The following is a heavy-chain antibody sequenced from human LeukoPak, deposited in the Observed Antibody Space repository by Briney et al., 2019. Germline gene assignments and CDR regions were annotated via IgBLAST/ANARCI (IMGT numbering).Heavy chain of an antibody. CDR1: GGTFSSYA. J-gene: IGHJ4*02. CDR2: IIPIFGTA. CDR3: ARGSSYTVVVTAFFDY. V-gene: IGHV1-69*13. Sequence: SVKVSCKASGGTFSSYAISWVRQAPGQGLEWMGGIIPIFGTANYAQKFQGRVTITADESTSTAYMELSSLRSEDTAVYCCARGSSYTVVVTAFFDYWGQGTLVTVSS. D-gene: IGHD2-21*02.